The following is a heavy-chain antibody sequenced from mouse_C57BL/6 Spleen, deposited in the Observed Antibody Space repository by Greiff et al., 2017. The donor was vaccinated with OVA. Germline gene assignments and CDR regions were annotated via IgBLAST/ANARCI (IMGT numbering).Heavy chain of an antibody. J-gene: IGHJ2*01. D-gene: IGHD4-1*01. Sequence: QVQLQQPGAELVMPGASVKLSCKASGYTFTSYSMHWVKQRPGQGLEWIGEIDPSDSYTNYNQKFKGKSTLTVDKSSSTAYMQLSSLTSEDSAVYYCARGGLGRAFDYWGQGTTLTVSS. CDR2: IDPSDSYT. CDR3: ARGGLGRAFDY. V-gene: IGHV1-69*01. CDR1: GYTFTSYS.